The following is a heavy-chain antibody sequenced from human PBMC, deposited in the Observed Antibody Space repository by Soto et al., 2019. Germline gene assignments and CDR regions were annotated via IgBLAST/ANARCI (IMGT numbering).Heavy chain of an antibody. CDR2: ISAYNGNT. J-gene: IGHJ1*01. V-gene: IGHV1-18*01. CDR3: ARARSTYDHSSGLVAYLQH. D-gene: IGHD3-22*01. CDR1: GYTFTSYG. Sequence: GSAVKVSCKASGYTFTSYGISWVRQAPGQGLEWMGWISAYNGNTNYAQKLQGRVTMTTDTSTSTAYMELRSLRSDDTAVYDCARARSTYDHSSGLVAYLQHWS.